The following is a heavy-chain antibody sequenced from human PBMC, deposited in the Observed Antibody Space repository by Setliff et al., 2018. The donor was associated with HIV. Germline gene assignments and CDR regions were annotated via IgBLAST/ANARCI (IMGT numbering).Heavy chain of an antibody. V-gene: IGHV4-59*10. Sequence: SETLSLTCAVYGGSFSGYYWSWIRQPAGKGLEWIGRVPSRGDTNYNPSLKSRVTMSVDTSKNQFSLKLSSVTAADTAVYYCARGNYDILTGRAIYYYYYMDVWGKGTTVT. CDR2: VPSRGDT. CDR3: ARGNYDILTGRAIYYYYYMDV. J-gene: IGHJ6*03. D-gene: IGHD3-9*01. CDR1: GGSFSGYY.